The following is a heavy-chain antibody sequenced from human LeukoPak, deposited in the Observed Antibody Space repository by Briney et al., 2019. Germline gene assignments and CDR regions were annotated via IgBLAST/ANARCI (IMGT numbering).Heavy chain of an antibody. CDR3: ARDAGGYYDSSGYYAHDAFDI. J-gene: IGHJ3*02. CDR1: GFTVSSNY. Sequence: PGGSLRLSCAASGFTVSSNYMSWVRQAPGKGLEWVAVIYSCGSTYYADSVKGRFTITRDNSKNTLYLQMNSLRAEDTAVYYCARDAGGYYDSSGYYAHDAFDIWGQGTMVTVSS. V-gene: IGHV3-66*03. CDR2: IYSCGST. D-gene: IGHD3-22*01.